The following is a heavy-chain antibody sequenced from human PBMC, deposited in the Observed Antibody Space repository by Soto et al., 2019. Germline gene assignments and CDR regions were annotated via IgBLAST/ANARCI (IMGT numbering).Heavy chain of an antibody. CDR1: GDSISDYY. CDR2: IHASGST. V-gene: IGHV4-4*07. D-gene: IGHD6-19*01. J-gene: IGHJ4*02. CDR3: ARSGYSSGWYTAFDS. Sequence: LSLTCSVSGDSISDYYWSWIRQPAGKGLEWIGRIHASGSTISNPSLRSRVGLSVDTSKNQFSLKLNSLTAADTAMYYCARSGYSSGWYTAFDSWSQGTL.